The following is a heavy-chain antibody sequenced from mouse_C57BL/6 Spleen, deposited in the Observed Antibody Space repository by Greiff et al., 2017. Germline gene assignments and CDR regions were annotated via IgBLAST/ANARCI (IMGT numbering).Heavy chain of an antibody. V-gene: IGHV7-3*01. J-gene: IGHJ4*01. CDR1: GFTFTDYY. CDR3: ARYSLYYGYDEGGYYAMDY. CDR2: IRNKANGYTT. Sequence: EVMLVESGGGLVQPGGSLSLSCAASGFTFTDYYMSWVRQPPGKALEWLGFIRNKANGYTTEYSASVKGRFTISRDNSQSILYLQMNALRAEDSATYCCARYSLYYGYDEGGYYAMDYWGQGTSVTVSS. D-gene: IGHD2-2*01.